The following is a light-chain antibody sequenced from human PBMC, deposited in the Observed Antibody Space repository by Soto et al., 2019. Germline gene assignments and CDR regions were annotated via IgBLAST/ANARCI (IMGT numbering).Light chain of an antibody. Sequence: SYELTQPPSVSVSPGQTASITCSGEKLGYKYVCWYQQKPGQSPVLVIYQDNKRPSGIPERFSGSNSGNTATLTISGTQAMDEADYYCQAWDSSTVVFGGGTKVTVL. CDR3: QAWDSSTVV. CDR1: KLGYKY. CDR2: QDN. J-gene: IGLJ2*01. V-gene: IGLV3-1*01.